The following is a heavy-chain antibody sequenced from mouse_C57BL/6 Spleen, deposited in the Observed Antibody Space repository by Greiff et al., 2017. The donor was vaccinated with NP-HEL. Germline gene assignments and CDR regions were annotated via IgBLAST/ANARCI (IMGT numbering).Heavy chain of an antibody. J-gene: IGHJ2*01. CDR2: ISDGGSYT. V-gene: IGHV5-4*03. D-gene: IGHD3-3*01. CDR3: ARGGDGFDY. CDR1: GFTFSSYA. Sequence: DVMLVESGGGLVKPGGSLKLSCAASGFTFSSYAMSWVRQTPEKRLEWVATISDGGSYTYYPDNVKGRFTISRDNAKNNLYLQMSHLKSEDTAMYYCARGGDGFDYWGQGTTLTVSS.